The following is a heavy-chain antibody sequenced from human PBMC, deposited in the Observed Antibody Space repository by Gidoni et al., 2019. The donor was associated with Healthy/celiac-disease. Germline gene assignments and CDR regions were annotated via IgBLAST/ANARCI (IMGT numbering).Heavy chain of an antibody. J-gene: IGHJ5*02. Sequence: QVQLVQSGAEVKKPGASVKVSCQASGYTFTGYYMHWVRQAPGQGLEWMGWINPNSGGTIYAQKFQGRVTMTRDTSISTAYMELSRLRSDDTAVYYCARERRLVAPAAIGGNWFDPWGQGTLVTVSS. CDR1: GYTFTGYY. D-gene: IGHD2-2*02. CDR3: ARERRLVAPAAIGGNWFDP. CDR2: INPNSGGT. V-gene: IGHV1-2*02.